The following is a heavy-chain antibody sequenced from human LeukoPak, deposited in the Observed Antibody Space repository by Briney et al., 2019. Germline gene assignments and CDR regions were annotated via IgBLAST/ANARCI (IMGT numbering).Heavy chain of an antibody. Sequence: GGSLRLSCAASGFTFSDYYMSWIRQAPGKGLEWVSYISSSSSYTNYADSVKGRFTISRDNAKNPLYLQMNSLRAEDTAVYYCAREYSSGWYYFDYWGQGTLVTVSS. CDR3: AREYSSGWYYFDY. D-gene: IGHD6-19*01. CDR2: ISSSSSYT. V-gene: IGHV3-11*05. J-gene: IGHJ4*02. CDR1: GFTFSDYY.